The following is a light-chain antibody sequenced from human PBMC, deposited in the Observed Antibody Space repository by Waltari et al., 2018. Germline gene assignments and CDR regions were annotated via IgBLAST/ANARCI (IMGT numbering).Light chain of an antibody. CDR3: CSYAGDSTVI. J-gene: IGLJ2*01. CDR2: EDS. CDR1: SRDVGSFNL. V-gene: IGLV2-23*01. Sequence: QSALTQPAPVSGSPGQSLTIPCPGTSRDVGSFNLFSWYQQFPGKAPKLIISEDSKRPSGVPNRFSASKSGNTASLSISGLQAEDEGDYYCCSYAGDSTVIFGGGTKVTVL.